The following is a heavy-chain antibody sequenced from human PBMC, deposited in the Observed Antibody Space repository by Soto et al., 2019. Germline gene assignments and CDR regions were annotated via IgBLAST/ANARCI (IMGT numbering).Heavy chain of an antibody. CDR1: GGSISSYY. CDR3: ARLSSGWMSGYYGMDV. CDR2: IYYSGST. D-gene: IGHD6-19*01. V-gene: IGHV4-59*12. J-gene: IGHJ6*02. Sequence: SETLSLTCTVSGGSISSYYWSWIRQPPGKGLEWIGYIYYSGSTNYNPSLKSRVTISVDTSKNQFSLKLSSVTAADTAVYYCARLSSGWMSGYYGMDVRGQGTTVTVSS.